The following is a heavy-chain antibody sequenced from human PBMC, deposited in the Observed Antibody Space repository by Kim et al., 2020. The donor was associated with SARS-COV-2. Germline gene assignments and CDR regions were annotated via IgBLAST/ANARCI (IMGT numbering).Heavy chain of an antibody. CDR3: ARVLRGYEGFFDY. CDR2: IYSGGST. J-gene: IGHJ4*02. CDR1: GFTVSSNY. Sequence: GGSLRLSCAASGFTVSSNYMSWVRQAPGKGLEWVSVIYSGGSTYYADSVKGRFTISRDNSKNTLYLQMNSLRAEDTAVYYCARVLRGYEGFFDYWGQGTLVTVSS. V-gene: IGHV3-53*01. D-gene: IGHD3-3*01.